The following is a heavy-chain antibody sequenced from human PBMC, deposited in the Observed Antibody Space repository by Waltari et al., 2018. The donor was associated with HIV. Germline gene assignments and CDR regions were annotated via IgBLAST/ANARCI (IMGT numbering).Heavy chain of an antibody. CDR1: GFTFSTYS. J-gene: IGHJ3*02. V-gene: IGHV3-48*04. CDR2: ISSSSTTN. CDR3: ARDKAVIQPDAFDI. D-gene: IGHD2-21*01. Sequence: EVQLVESGGGLVQPGGSLRLSCAASGFTFSTYSMNWVRQAPGKGWEWVSYISSSSTTNYYADSVKGRFTISRDNAKNLLYLQMNSLRAEDTAVYYCARDKAVIQPDAFDIWGQGTMVTVSS.